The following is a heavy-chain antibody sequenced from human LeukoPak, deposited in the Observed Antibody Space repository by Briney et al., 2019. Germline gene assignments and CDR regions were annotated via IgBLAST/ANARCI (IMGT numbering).Heavy chain of an antibody. V-gene: IGHV3-30-3*01. CDR2: ISDDGSNK. J-gene: IGHJ4*02. CDR1: GFTFSSYA. Sequence: GGSLRLSCAASGFTFSSYAMHWVRQAPGKGLEWVAIISDDGSNKYYADSVKGRFTISRDNSKNTLYLQMNSLRAEDTAAYYCARDANWNPDYWGQGTLVTVSS. CDR3: ARDANWNPDY. D-gene: IGHD1-1*01.